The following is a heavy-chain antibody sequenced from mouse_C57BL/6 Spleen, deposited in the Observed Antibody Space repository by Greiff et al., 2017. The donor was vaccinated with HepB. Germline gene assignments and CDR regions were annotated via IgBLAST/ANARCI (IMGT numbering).Heavy chain of an antibody. CDR2: INPGSGGT. CDR1: GYAFTNYL. V-gene: IGHV1-54*01. CDR3: ARSYGY. J-gene: IGHJ2*01. D-gene: IGHD1-1*02. Sequence: QVQLQQSGAELVRPGTSVKVSCKASGYAFTNYLIEWVKQRPGQGLEWIGVINPGSGGTNYNEKFKGKATLTADKSSSTAYMQLSSLTSEDSAVYFCARSYGYWGQGTTLTVSS.